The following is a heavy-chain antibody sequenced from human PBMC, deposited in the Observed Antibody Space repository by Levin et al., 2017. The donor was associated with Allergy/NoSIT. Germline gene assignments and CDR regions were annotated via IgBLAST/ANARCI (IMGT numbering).Heavy chain of an antibody. CDR1: RYTLTDYY. CDR3: TRQPAPPGGLPGIPGSTPDKMDV. D-gene: IGHD1-7*01. J-gene: IGHJ6*02. CDR2: INPNSGGT. V-gene: IGHV1-2*02. Sequence: GASVKVSCKASRYTLTDYYVHWVRQAPGQGLEWMGWINPNSGGTNYAQKFQGRVTMTRDTSISTTYMELSSLRSDDTAVYYCTRQPAPPGGLPGIPGSTPDKMDVWGQGTTVTVSS.